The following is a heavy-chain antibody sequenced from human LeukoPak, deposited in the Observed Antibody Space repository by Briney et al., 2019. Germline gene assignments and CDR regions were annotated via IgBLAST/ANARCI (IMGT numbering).Heavy chain of an antibody. CDR2: IYPGDSDT. CDR3: ARHKGADY. V-gene: IGHV5-51*01. Sequence: GESLNISCKASGYSITTYWIGWVRQMPGKGLEWMGIIYPGDSDTRYTPSFQGQVTISVDKSISTAYLQWRSLKASDTATYYCARHKGADYWGQGTLVTVSS. J-gene: IGHJ4*02. CDR1: GYSITTYW. D-gene: IGHD4/OR15-4a*01.